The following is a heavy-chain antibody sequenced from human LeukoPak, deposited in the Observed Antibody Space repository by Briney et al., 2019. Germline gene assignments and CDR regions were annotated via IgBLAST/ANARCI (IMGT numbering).Heavy chain of an antibody. D-gene: IGHD2-2*01. CDR2: IIHSGNT. CDR1: GDSISRGTW. CDR3: TGYDIPYTFEF. J-gene: IGHJ4*02. V-gene: IGHV4-4*02. Sequence: SETLSLTCAVSGDSISRGTWWTWVRQSPGKGLQWIGDIIHSGNTNYNPSLRSRLTISLDKSRNQFSLKLNSVTAADTAVYYCTGYDIPYTFEFWGQGTLVTVSS.